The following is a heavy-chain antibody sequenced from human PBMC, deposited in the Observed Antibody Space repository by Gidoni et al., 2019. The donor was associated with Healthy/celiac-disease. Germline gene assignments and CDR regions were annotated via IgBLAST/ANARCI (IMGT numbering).Heavy chain of an antibody. J-gene: IGHJ4*02. CDR1: GYTFTSSG. D-gene: IGHD2-15*01. CDR2: ISAYNGNT. Sequence: QVQLVQSGAEVTKPGASVKVSCKASGYTFTSSGVSWVRQAPGQGLEWMGWISAYNGNTNYAQKLQGRVTMTTDTSTSTAYMELRSLRSDDTAVYYCARGPMAALYCSGGSCYAGPQAFDYWGQGTLVTVSS. CDR3: ARGPMAALYCSGGSCYAGPQAFDY. V-gene: IGHV1-18*01.